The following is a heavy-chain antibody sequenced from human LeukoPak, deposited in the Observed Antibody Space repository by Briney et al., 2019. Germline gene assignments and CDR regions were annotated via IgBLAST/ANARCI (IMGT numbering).Heavy chain of an antibody. CDR3: ARDVEVCRVGACYWTTFDC. J-gene: IGHJ4*02. V-gene: IGHV3-23*01. Sequence: PGGSLRLSCAASGFTFTNYATTWVRQAPGRGLEWVSSISRSGGNAYYAKSVDGRFTVSRDSSRDTLFLQMNSLRAEDTAVYYCARDVEVCRVGACYWTTFDCWGQGALVTVSS. CDR2: ISRSGGNA. D-gene: IGHD2-21*02. CDR1: GFTFTNYA.